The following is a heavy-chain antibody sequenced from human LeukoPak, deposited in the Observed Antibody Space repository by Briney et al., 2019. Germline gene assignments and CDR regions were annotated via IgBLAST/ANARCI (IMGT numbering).Heavy chain of an antibody. Sequence: ASVKVSCKASGYTFTGYYMHWVRQAPGQGLEWVGYIYPNSGATKYAQKFQGRVTMTRDTSINTAYMELSGLRSEDTAVYYCGTLLSNGPFDYWGQGSLVTVSS. J-gene: IGHJ4*02. CDR1: GYTFTGYY. CDR2: IYPNSGAT. CDR3: GTLLSNGPFDY. V-gene: IGHV1-2*02.